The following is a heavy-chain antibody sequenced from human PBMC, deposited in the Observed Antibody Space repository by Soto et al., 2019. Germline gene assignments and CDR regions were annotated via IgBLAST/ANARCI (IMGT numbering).Heavy chain of an antibody. D-gene: IGHD6-13*01. V-gene: IGHV4-4*08. CDR1: GGSISNYF. CDR2: IYTSGST. Sequence: SETLSLTCTVSGGSISNYFWSWIRQPPGKGLEWIGYIYTSGSTNYNPSLKSRVTISIDTSKKQFSLKLSSVTAADTAVYYCAITDNVEATGTVLDSWGQGTLVTVSS. J-gene: IGHJ4*02. CDR3: AITDNVEATGTVLDS.